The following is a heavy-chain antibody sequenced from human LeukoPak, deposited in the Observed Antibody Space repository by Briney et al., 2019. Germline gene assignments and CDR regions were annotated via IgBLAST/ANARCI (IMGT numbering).Heavy chain of an antibody. CDR1: GYTFTSYG. J-gene: IGHJ4*02. V-gene: IGHV1-18*01. CDR2: ISAHNGDT. Sequence: GASVKVSCKASGYTFTSYGISWVRQAPGQGLEWMGWISAHNGDTNYAQKFQGRVSMTTDTSTSTGYMELRSLTSDDTAVYYCASYPRSISTPPFDYWGQGTLVTVSS. CDR3: ASYPRSISTPPFDY. D-gene: IGHD3-3*02.